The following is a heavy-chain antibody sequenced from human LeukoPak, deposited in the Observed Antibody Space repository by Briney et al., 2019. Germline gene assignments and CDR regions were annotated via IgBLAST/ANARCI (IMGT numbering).Heavy chain of an antibody. J-gene: IGHJ4*02. CDR1: GYSFTSYW. D-gene: IGHD1-1*01. CDR3: ARRLEREFDY. V-gene: IGHV5-51*01. CDR2: MYPGDSDT. Sequence: PGESLKISCKGSGYSFTSYWIDWVRQMPGKGLEWMGIMYPGDSDTRYSPSFQGQVTISADKSISTAYLQWSSLKASDTAIYYCARRLEREFDYWGQGTLVTVSS.